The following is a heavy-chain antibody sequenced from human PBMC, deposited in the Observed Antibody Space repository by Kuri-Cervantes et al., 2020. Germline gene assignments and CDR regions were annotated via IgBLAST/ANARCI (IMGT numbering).Heavy chain of an antibody. CDR3: ARPRQIGYRGAFDI. J-gene: IGHJ3*02. CDR1: GYSFTSYW. D-gene: IGHD5-12*01. Sequence: KVSCKASGYSFTSYWIAWVRQMPGKGLEWMGIIYPGDSDTRYSPSFQGQVTISADKSISTAYLQWSSLKASDTAMYYCARPRQIGYRGAFDIWGQGTMVTVSS. CDR2: IYPGDSDT. V-gene: IGHV5-51*01.